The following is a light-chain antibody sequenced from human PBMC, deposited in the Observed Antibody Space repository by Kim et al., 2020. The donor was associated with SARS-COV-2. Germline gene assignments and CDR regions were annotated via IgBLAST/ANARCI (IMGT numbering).Light chain of an antibody. V-gene: IGKV1-39*01. J-gene: IGKJ4*01. CDR2: SAS. Sequence: SVGDRVTLTCRASQSISIYFTLYQQKPRKAPNLLIYSASSLQSGVPSRFSGSGSGTDFTLTISSLQPEDFATYYCQQSYSTPPVTFGGGTKVDIK. CDR1: QSISIY. CDR3: QQSYSTPPVT.